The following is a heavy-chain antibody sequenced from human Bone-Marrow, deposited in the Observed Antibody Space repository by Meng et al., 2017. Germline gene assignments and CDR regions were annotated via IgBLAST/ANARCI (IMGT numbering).Heavy chain of an antibody. V-gene: IGHV3-20*04. CDR3: AREDYYDSSGYSYLDY. Sequence: GESLKISCAASGFTFDDYGMSWVRQAPGKGLEWVSGINWNGGSTGYADSVKGRSTISRDNAKNSLYLQMNSLRAEDTALYYCAREDYYDSSGYSYLDYWGQGTLVTVSS. CDR1: GFTFDDYG. J-gene: IGHJ4*02. CDR2: INWNGGST. D-gene: IGHD3-22*01.